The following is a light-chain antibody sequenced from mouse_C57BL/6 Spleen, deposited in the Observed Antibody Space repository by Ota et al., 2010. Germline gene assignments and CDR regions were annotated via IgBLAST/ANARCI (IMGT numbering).Light chain of an antibody. V-gene: IGKV12-46*01. Sequence: DIQMTQSPSSLLCIXGXKLVTITCRASENIYSNLAWYQQKXGKSPQXLVYAATNLADGVPSRFSGSGSGTQYSLKINSLQSEDFGSYYCQHFWGTPFTFGSGTKLEIK. CDR1: ENIYSN. CDR2: AAT. CDR3: QHFWGTPFT. J-gene: IGKJ4*01.